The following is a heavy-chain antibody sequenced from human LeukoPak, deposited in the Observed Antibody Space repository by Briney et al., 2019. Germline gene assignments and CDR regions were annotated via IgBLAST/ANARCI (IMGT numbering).Heavy chain of an antibody. J-gene: IGHJ4*02. D-gene: IGHD3-22*01. CDR1: GYSISTGSY. V-gene: IGHV4-38-2*02. CDR2: IQYRGDS. CDR3: ASEGYYDNSGYYPFDY. Sequence: SETLSLTCTVSGYSISTGSYWGWIRQPPGKGLEWIGNIQYRGDSYYNPSLKSRVTISLDTSKNQFSLRLNSVTAADTAVYYCASEGYYDNSGYYPFDYWGQGTLVTVSS.